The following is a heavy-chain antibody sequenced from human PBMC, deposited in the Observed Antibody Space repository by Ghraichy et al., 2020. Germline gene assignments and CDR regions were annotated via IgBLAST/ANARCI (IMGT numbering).Heavy chain of an antibody. CDR3: AKGLFYDSSSYFDY. D-gene: IGHD3-22*01. CDR2: IRNDGSDN. Sequence: GGSLRLSCAASGITFSSYDFHWVRQAPGKGLEWVAFIRNDGSDNFYVDSVKGRFTISRDSSKNTLYLQMNSLRAEDTAVYYCAKGLFYDSSSYFDYWGQGTLVTVSS. V-gene: IGHV3-30*02. J-gene: IGHJ4*02. CDR1: GITFSSYD.